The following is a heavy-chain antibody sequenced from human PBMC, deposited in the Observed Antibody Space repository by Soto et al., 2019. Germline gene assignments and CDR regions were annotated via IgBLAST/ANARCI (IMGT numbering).Heavy chain of an antibody. Sequence: PGGSLRLSCEASGFMFNHYAMAWVRQTPGKGLEWVSVISGSTGTTYYADSVKGRFTISRDNSKNTVYLQMNSLRVEDSALYSCAKVIVLGASTLEYWGPGTRVTVS. J-gene: IGHJ4*02. CDR1: GFMFNHYA. CDR2: ISGSTGTT. V-gene: IGHV3-23*01. D-gene: IGHD6-6*01. CDR3: AKVIVLGASTLEY.